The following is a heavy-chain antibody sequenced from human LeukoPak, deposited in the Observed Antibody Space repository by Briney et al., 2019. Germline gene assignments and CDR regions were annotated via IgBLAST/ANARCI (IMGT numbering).Heavy chain of an antibody. J-gene: IGHJ6*03. CDR2: IDVCSGNT. Sequence: SVKVSCKPSGFTFTSSVMQWVRQARGQRREWIGWIDVCSGNTNHAQKFQERVTITRDMSTSTAYMELSSLRSEDTAVYYCAATSYYDFWSGYPPHPYYYYYMDVWGKGTTVTVSS. V-gene: IGHV1-58*02. D-gene: IGHD3-3*01. CDR1: GFTFTSSV. CDR3: AATSYYDFWSGYPPHPYYYYYMDV.